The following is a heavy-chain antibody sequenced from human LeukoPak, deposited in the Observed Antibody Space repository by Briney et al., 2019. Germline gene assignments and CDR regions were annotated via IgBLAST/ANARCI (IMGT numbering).Heavy chain of an antibody. D-gene: IGHD1-1*01. Sequence: PGGSLRLSCAASGFTFSSYWMCWGRQAPGEGLEWVANIKEDGGEKNYVDSVKGGFTIARENAQNSLYLQMSSLRAEDTAVYYCARDGTENWNYWGQGTLVTVSS. CDR1: GFTFSSYW. CDR3: ARDGTENWNY. J-gene: IGHJ4*02. V-gene: IGHV3-7*01. CDR2: IKEDGGEK.